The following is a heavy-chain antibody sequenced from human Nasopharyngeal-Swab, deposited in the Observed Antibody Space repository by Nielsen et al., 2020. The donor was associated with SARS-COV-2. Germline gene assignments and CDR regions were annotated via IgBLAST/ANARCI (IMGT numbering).Heavy chain of an antibody. CDR3: ARGWRAVRGYNWFDP. J-gene: IGHJ5*02. CDR1: GGSISSYY. CDR2: IYYSGST. D-gene: IGHD3-10*01. Sequence: SETLSLTCTVSGGSISSYYWSWIRQPPGKGLEWIGYIYYSGSTNYNPSLKSRVPISVDTSKNQFSLKLSSVTAADTAVYYCARGWRAVRGYNWFDPWGQGTLVTVSS. V-gene: IGHV4-59*01.